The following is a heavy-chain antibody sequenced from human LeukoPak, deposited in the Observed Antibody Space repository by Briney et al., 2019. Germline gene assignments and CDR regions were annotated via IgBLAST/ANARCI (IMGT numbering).Heavy chain of an antibody. J-gene: IGHJ5*02. CDR1: GFTFSNYA. CDR2: IKEDGKDK. CDR3: ARDRGRGFDL. V-gene: IGHV3-7*01. Sequence: GGSLRLSCVASGFTFSNYAMNWVRQAPGKGLEWVANIKEDGKDKYYVDSVRGRFTISKDNAKNSLYLQMNSLRADDTAVYYCARDRGRGFDLWGQGTLVTVSS.